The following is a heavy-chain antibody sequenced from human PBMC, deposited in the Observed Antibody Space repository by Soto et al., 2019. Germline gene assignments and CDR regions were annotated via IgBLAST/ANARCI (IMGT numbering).Heavy chain of an antibody. V-gene: IGHV4-4*07. CDR3: VRDGSKTLRDCFDP. CDR2: VYATGTS. D-gene: IGHD4-17*01. Sequence: SETLSLTCSVSGGSMSNFYWSWLRKTAGKGLEWLGRVYATGTSDYNPPPRSRIAMSVDISKKTFSLRLRSVTAADTGVYYCVRDGSKTLRDCFDPWGQGILVTVS. CDR1: GGSMSNFY. J-gene: IGHJ5*02.